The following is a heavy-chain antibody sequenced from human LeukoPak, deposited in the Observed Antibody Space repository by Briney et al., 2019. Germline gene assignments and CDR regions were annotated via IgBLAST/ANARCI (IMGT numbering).Heavy chain of an antibody. Sequence: SETLSLTCTVSGGSISNYWWSWIRQPPGKGLEWIGYVFGSGGTNYNPSLKSRVTISVDTSKKQFSLKLSSVTAADTAVYYCARGYSSSWNYFDYWGQGTLVTVSS. CDR3: ARGYSSSWNYFDY. D-gene: IGHD6-13*01. J-gene: IGHJ4*02. CDR2: VFGSGGT. V-gene: IGHV4-59*01. CDR1: GGSISNYW.